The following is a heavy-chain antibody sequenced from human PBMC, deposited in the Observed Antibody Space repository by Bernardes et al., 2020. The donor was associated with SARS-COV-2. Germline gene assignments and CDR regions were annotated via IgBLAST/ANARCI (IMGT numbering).Heavy chain of an antibody. CDR2: MTPNSGNT. CDR1: GYTFTSYD. D-gene: IGHD1-1*01. J-gene: IGHJ3*02. Sequence: ASVKVSCKASGYTFTSYDINWVRQATGQGLEWMGWMTPNSGNTGYAQKFQGRVTMTRNTSISTAYMELSSLRSEDTAVYYCARGQLSPYDDAFDIWGQGTMVTVSS. CDR3: ARGQLSPYDDAFDI. V-gene: IGHV1-8*01.